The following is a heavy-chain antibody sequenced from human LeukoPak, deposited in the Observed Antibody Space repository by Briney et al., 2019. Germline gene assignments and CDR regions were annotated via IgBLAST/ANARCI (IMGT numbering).Heavy chain of an antibody. CDR1: GYTFTGYY. CDR2: INPNSGGT. CDR3: ARSDSSSWHLDY. J-gene: IGHJ4*02. Sequence: ASVKVSCKASGYTFTGYYMHWVRQAPGQGLEWMGWINPNSGGTNYAQKFQGRVTMTRDTSINTAYMELSRLRSDDTAVYYCARSDSSSWHLDYWGQGTLVTVSS. D-gene: IGHD6-13*01. V-gene: IGHV1-2*02.